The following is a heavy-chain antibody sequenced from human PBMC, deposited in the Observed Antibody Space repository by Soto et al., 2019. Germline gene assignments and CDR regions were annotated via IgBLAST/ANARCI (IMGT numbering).Heavy chain of an antibody. J-gene: IGHJ4*02. V-gene: IGHV3-21*01. D-gene: IGHD6-13*01. CDR1: GFTFSSYS. Sequence: EVHLVESGGGLVKPGGSLRLSCAASGFTFSSYSMNWVRQAPGKGLEWVPFISISSSSIYYAASVKGRFTISRDDAKNSLYLQMNSLRAEDTAVYYCARDNYSSWYAYWGQGTLVTVSS. CDR3: ARDNYSSWYAY. CDR2: ISISSSSI.